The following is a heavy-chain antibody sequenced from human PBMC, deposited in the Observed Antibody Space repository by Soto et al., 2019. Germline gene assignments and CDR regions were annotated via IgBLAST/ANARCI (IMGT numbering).Heavy chain of an antibody. CDR3: ARTDLPIPFDY. J-gene: IGHJ4*02. Sequence: SETLSLTCTVSGGSISSYYWSWIRQPPGKGLEWIGYIYYSGSTNYNPSLKSRVTISVDTSKNQFSLKLSSVTAADTAVYYCARTDLPIPFDYWGQGTLVTVSS. CDR2: IYYSGST. CDR1: GGSISSYY. V-gene: IGHV4-59*01. D-gene: IGHD3-3*01.